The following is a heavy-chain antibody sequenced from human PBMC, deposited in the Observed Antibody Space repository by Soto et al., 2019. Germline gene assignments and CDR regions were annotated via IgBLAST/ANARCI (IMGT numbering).Heavy chain of an antibody. CDR3: ARDQYCSSTSCRYYYYGMDV. V-gene: IGHV3-48*01. J-gene: IGHJ6*02. CDR2: SSSSTI. D-gene: IGHD2-2*01. Sequence: SSSSTIYYADSVKGRFTISRDNAKNSLYLQMNSLRAEDTAVYYCARDQYCSSTSCRYYYYGMDVWGQGTTVTVSS.